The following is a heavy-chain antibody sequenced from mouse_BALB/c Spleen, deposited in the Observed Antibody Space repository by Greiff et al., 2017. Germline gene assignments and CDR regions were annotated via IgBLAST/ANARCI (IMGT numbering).Heavy chain of an antibody. V-gene: IGHV1-54*01. CDR3: ARRVASRAMDY. Sequence: VQLKESGAELVRPGTSVKVSCKASGYAFTNYLIEWVKQRPGQGLEWIGVINPGSGGTNYNEKFKGKATLTADKSSSTAYMQLSSLTSDDSAVYFCARRVASRAMDYWGQGTSVTVSS. J-gene: IGHJ4*01. CDR2: INPGSGGT. CDR1: GYAFTNYL. D-gene: IGHD6-1*01.